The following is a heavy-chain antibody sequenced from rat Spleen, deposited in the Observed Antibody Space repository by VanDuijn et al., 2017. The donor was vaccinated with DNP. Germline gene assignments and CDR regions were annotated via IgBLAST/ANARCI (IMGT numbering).Heavy chain of an antibody. CDR1: GFTFRNYG. J-gene: IGHJ2*01. CDR2: ISYDGGST. V-gene: IGHV5-29*01. D-gene: IGHD3-4*01. CDR3: AREATLFDY. Sequence: EVQLVESGGGLVQPGRSLKLSCAASGFTFRNYGMAWVRQAPKKGLEWVAYISYDGGSTYYRDSVKGRFTISRDNAKSTLYLQMDSLRSEDTATYYCAREATLFDYWGQGVMVTVSS.